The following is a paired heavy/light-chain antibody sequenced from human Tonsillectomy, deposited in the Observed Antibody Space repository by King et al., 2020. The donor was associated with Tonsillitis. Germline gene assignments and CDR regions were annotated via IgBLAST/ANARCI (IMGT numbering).Heavy chain of an antibody. CDR2: FSTSGSS. V-gene: IGHV4-61*02. J-gene: IGHJ5*02. D-gene: IGHD3-9*01. CDR1: GGSISSGSFY. CDR3: ARETYYDILTGSWTNWYDP. Sequence: QVQLQESGPGLVKPSQTLSLTCTVSGGSISSGSFYWSWIRQPAGKGLEWIGRFSTSGSSNYNPSLKSRVTMSLDTSKNQFSLKLSAVTAADTAVYYCARETYYDILTGSWTNWYDPWGQGTLVTVSS.
Light chain of an antibody. V-gene: IGLV2-23*02. CDR1: SSDVGSYNL. CDR2: EVT. J-gene: IGLJ2*01. Sequence: QSALPQPASVSGSPGQSITISCTGTSSDVGSYNLVSWYQQHPGKAPKLLIYEVTKRPSGVSNRFSGSKSGNTASLTISGLQAEDEADYYCCSYATGSTLLFGGGTKLTVL. CDR3: CSYATGSTLL.